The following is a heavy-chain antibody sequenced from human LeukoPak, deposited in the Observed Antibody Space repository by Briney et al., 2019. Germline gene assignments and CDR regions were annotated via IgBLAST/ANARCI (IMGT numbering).Heavy chain of an antibody. V-gene: IGHV1-8*03. J-gene: IGHJ6*03. CDR3: AREVRSSGWYPYYYYYYMDV. CDR1: GYTFTSYD. D-gene: IGHD6-19*01. Sequence: ASVKVSCKASGYTFTSYDINWVRQATGQGLEWMGWMNPNSGNTGYAQKFQGRVTITRNTSISTAYMELSSLRSEDTAVYYSAREVRSSGWYPYYYYYYMDVWGKGTTVTVSS. CDR2: MNPNSGNT.